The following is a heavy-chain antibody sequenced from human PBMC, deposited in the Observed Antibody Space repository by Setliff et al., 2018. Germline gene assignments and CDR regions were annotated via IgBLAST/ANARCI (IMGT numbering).Heavy chain of an antibody. D-gene: IGHD2-2*01. CDR3: VRGYCSSSSCYGTMGY. CDR2: INSDGSTT. J-gene: IGHJ4*02. Sequence: GGSLRLSCAASGFTLSRYTMNWVRQAPGKGLEWVSRINSDGSTTNYADSVKGRFTISRDNAKNTLYLQMNSLRAEDTAVYYCVRGYCSSSSCYGTMGYWGQGTLVTVSS. CDR1: GFTLSRYT. V-gene: IGHV3-74*01.